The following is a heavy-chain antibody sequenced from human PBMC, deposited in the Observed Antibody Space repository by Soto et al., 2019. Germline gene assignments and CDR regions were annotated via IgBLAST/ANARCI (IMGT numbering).Heavy chain of an antibody. D-gene: IGHD6-19*01. J-gene: IGHJ5*02. CDR1: GFTFSSYW. CDR2: ISSGGSNT. Sequence: PGGSLRLSCAASGFTFSSYWMHWVRQAPGKGLVWVSRISSGGSNTKYADSVKGRFTISRDNAGNTLYLQMNSLRAEDTAVYYCARDQSVSGPTTLNDPWGQGTLVTVSS. V-gene: IGHV3-74*03. CDR3: ARDQSVSGPTTLNDP.